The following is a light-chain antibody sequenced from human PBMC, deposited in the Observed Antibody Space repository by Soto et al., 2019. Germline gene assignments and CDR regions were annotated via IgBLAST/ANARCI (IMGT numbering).Light chain of an antibody. J-gene: IGKJ2*01. CDR1: QRVSSY. CDR3: QQRSNWPPYT. Sequence: EIVLTQAPATLSLSPGERATLSCRARQRVSSYLAWYQQNPGQAPRLLIYDASNRATGIPARFSGSGSGTDFTLTISSLEPEDFAVYYCQQRSNWPPYTFGQGTKLEIK. CDR2: DAS. V-gene: IGKV3-11*01.